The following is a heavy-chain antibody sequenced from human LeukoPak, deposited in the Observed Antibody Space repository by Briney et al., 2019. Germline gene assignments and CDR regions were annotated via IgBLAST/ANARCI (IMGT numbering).Heavy chain of an antibody. V-gene: IGHV1-8*01. D-gene: IGHD6-13*01. CDR3: ARGRPGLASAGTYDF. J-gene: IGHJ4*02. CDR2: TNPNSGKT. Sequence: ASVKVSCKASGYTFTSSDINWVRQAPGQGLEWMGWTNPNSGKTGYARKFQGRVTMTKNTSISAAYMEVSSLGYDDTAIYYCARGRPGLASAGTYDFWGQGTLITVSS. CDR1: GYTFTSSD.